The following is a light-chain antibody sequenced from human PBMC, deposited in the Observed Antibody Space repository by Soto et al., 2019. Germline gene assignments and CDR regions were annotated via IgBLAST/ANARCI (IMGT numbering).Light chain of an antibody. J-gene: IGLJ1*01. CDR1: SSNIGGNS. Sequence: QSVLTQPPSVSAAPEQKVTISCSGSSSNIGGNSVSWYQQLPGTAPKLLIYDDNKRPSGIPDRFSGSKSGTSATLGITGFQTGDEADYYCGSWDSRLSAYLFGTGTKVTVL. CDR2: DDN. V-gene: IGLV1-51*01. CDR3: GSWDSRLSAYL.